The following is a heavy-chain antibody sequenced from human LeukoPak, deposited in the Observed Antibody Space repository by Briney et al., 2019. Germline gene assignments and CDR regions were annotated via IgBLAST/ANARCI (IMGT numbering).Heavy chain of an antibody. CDR1: GYTFTGYY. Sequence: ASVKVSCKASGYTFTGYYMHWVRQAPGQGLEWMGWINPNSGGTNYAQKFQGRVTMTRDTSISTAYMELGRLRSDDTAVYYCARGPTVATIIELSYWGQGTLVTVSS. CDR3: ARGPTVATIIELSY. J-gene: IGHJ4*02. CDR2: INPNSGGT. V-gene: IGHV1-2*02. D-gene: IGHD5-12*01.